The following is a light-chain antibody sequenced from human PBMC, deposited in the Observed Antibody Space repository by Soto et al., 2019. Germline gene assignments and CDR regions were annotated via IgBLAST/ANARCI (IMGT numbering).Light chain of an antibody. CDR1: QGIRND. CDR3: LQDYNYPWT. J-gene: IGKJ1*01. Sequence: AIQMTQSPSSLSASVGGRVTITCRATQGIRNDLSWYQQKPGKAPKLLIYAASSLQSGLPSRFSGSGSGTEITLTISSLQPEDLATYFCLQDYNYPWTSGQGTKVDIK. CDR2: AAS. V-gene: IGKV1-6*01.